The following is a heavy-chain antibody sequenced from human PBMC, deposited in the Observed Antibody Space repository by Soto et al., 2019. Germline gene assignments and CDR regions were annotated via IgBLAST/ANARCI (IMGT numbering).Heavy chain of an antibody. Sequence: QVQLVQSGAEVKKPGASVKVSCKVSGYTLTELSMHWVREAPGKGLEWMGGFDPEDGETIYAQKFQGRVTMTEDTSTDTAYMELSSLRSEDTAVYYCATDTPTGSGSLTPRYGMDVWGQGTTVTVSS. CDR2: FDPEDGET. CDR3: ATDTPTGSGSLTPRYGMDV. J-gene: IGHJ6*02. CDR1: GYTLTELS. D-gene: IGHD3-10*01. V-gene: IGHV1-24*01.